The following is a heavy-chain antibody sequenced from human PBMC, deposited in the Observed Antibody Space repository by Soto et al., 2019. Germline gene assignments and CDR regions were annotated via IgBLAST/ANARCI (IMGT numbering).Heavy chain of an antibody. CDR1: GFTFTTYA. J-gene: IGHJ4*02. Sequence: EVQILESGGGLVQSGGSLRLSCSTSGFTFTTYAMSWVRQAPGKGLEWVSTISDSGAGTYYADSVRGRFTISRDNSKSTLHLQMNSLRAEDTAVYYCVKNACPSYCAGGVCDLSHWGQGALVSVSS. D-gene: IGHD2-8*02. CDR2: ISDSGAGT. CDR3: VKNACPSYCAGGVCDLSH. V-gene: IGHV3-23*01.